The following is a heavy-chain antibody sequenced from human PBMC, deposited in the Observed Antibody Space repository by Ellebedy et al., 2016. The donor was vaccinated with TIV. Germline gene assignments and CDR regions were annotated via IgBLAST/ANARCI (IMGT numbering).Heavy chain of an antibody. CDR2: IKEDGSEK. J-gene: IGHJ5*02. Sequence: GESLKIPCAASGFTFSSYWMSWVRQAPGKGLEWVANIKEDGSEKNYVDSVKGRFTISRDNAKNSLYLQMNSLRADDTAVYYCVRAVPNWFDPWGQGTLVTVSS. CDR3: VRAVPNWFDP. V-gene: IGHV3-7*01. CDR1: GFTFSSYW.